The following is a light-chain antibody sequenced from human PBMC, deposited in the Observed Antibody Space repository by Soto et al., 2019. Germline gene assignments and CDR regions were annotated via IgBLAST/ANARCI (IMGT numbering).Light chain of an antibody. Sequence: QSVLTQSPSASASLGASVKLTCTLSSGHSSYAIAWHQLQPEKGPRYLMNLNNDGSHSKGDGIPDRFSGSSSGAERYLTISSLQSEDEADYYCQTWGTGIYVVFGGGTKVTVL. CDR2: LNNDGSH. V-gene: IGLV4-69*01. CDR1: SGHSSYA. J-gene: IGLJ2*01. CDR3: QTWGTGIYVV.